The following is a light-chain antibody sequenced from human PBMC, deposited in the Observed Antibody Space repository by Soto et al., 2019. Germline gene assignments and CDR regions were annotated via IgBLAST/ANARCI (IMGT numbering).Light chain of an antibody. V-gene: IGLV2-14*01. J-gene: IGLJ1*01. CDR2: EVT. CDR1: SSDVGGHNY. CDR3: SSYSSSSTLRV. Sequence: QSALTQPASVSGSPGQSITISCTGTSSDVGGHNYVSWYQQHPGKAPKVMIYEVTNRPSGVSNRFSGSKSGNTASLTISGLQAEDEADYYCSSYSSSSTLRVFGTGTKVTAL.